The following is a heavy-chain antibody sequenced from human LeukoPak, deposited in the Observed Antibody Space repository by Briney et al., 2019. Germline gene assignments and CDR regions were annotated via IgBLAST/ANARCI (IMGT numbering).Heavy chain of an antibody. CDR2: IRYDGSNK. V-gene: IGHV3-30*02. D-gene: IGHD3-16*01. Sequence: GGSLRLSCAASGFTFSSYGMHWVRQAPGKGLEWVAFIRYDGSNKYYADSVRGRFTISRDNSKNTLYLQMNSLRAEDTAVYYCARDWGELRVYYYFDYWGQGTLVTVSS. CDR3: ARDWGELRVYYYFDY. J-gene: IGHJ4*02. CDR1: GFTFSSYG.